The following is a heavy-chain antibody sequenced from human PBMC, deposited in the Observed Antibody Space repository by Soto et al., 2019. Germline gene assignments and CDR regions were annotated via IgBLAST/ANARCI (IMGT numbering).Heavy chain of an antibody. CDR3: ATISWSGGRFGGY. CDR2: IRGSGDR. J-gene: IGHJ4*02. D-gene: IGHD6-19*01. V-gene: IGHV3-23*01. CDR1: GFTFGNYD. Sequence: EVQLLESGGGLIQPGGSLRLSCAASGFTFGNYDMSWVRQAPGEGLEWVSGIRGSGDRYYADSFRGRIIISRDNSENTVYLQMNSLTAEDTAVYYCATISWSGGRFGGYWGQGTLVTVAS.